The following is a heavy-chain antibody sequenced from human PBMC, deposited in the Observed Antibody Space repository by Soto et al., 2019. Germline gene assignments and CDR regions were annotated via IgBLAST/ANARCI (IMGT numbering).Heavy chain of an antibody. Sequence: ASVKVSCKASGYTFTGYYMHWVRQAPGQGLEWMGWINPNSGGTNYAQKFQGRVTMTRDTSISTAYMELSRLRSEDTAVYYCASGNYYDSSGQGGIGYWGQGTQVTVSS. V-gene: IGHV1-2*02. D-gene: IGHD3-22*01. CDR2: INPNSGGT. J-gene: IGHJ4*02. CDR1: GYTFTGYY. CDR3: ASGNYYDSSGQGGIGY.